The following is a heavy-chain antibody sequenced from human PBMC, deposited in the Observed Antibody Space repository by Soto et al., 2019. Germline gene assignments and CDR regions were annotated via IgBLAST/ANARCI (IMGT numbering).Heavy chain of an antibody. V-gene: IGHV4-59*01. CDR2: ISYSGST. J-gene: IGHJ6*03. CDR1: GGSFSGYY. Sequence: SETLSLTCAVYGGSFSGYYWSRIRQPPGKGLEWIGYISYSGSTDYNPSLESRVTISVDTSKNQFSLKLSSVTAADTAVYYCAREKRITIFGVVISYYYYMDVWGKGTTVTVSS. CDR3: AREKRITIFGVVISYYYYMDV. D-gene: IGHD3-3*01.